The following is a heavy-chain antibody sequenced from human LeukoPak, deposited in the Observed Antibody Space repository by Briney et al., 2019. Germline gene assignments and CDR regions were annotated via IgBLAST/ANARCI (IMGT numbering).Heavy chain of an antibody. J-gene: IGHJ4*02. V-gene: IGHV3-74*01. CDR2: IKTDGSST. CDR3: ARDYYWSGYGGPDF. CDR1: GFTFSSYW. D-gene: IGHD3-3*01. Sequence: PGGSLRLSCAASGFTFSSYWMHWVRQTPGKGLVWVSRIKTDGSSTSYADSVKGRFTISRDNAKNTLYLQMNNLRAEDTAVYYCARDYYWSGYGGPDFWGQGTLVTVSS.